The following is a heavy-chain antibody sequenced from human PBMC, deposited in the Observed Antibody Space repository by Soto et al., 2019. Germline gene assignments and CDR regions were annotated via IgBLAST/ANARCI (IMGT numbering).Heavy chain of an antibody. CDR2: IYYSGST. J-gene: IGHJ4*02. CDR3: ARGSTIFGVILT. D-gene: IGHD3-3*01. Sequence: SETLSLTCTVSGGSISGYYWSWIRQPPGKGLEWIGYIYYSGSTNYNPSLKSRVTISVDTSKNQFSLKLSSVTAADTAVYYCARGSTIFGVILTWGQGTLVTVSS. V-gene: IGHV4-59*01. CDR1: GGSISGYY.